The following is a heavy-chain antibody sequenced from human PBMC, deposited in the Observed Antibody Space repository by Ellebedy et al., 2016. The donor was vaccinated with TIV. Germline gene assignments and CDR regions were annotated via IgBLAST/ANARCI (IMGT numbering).Heavy chain of an antibody. CDR3: ARDRSPFDAFDI. Sequence: GGSLRLSXAASGFTFSSYSMNWVRQAPGKGLEWVSSISSSSSYIYYADSVKGRFTISRDNAKNSLYLQMNSLRAEDTAVYYCARDRSPFDAFDIWGQGTMVTVSS. V-gene: IGHV3-21*01. CDR2: ISSSSSYI. D-gene: IGHD2/OR15-2a*01. CDR1: GFTFSSYS. J-gene: IGHJ3*02.